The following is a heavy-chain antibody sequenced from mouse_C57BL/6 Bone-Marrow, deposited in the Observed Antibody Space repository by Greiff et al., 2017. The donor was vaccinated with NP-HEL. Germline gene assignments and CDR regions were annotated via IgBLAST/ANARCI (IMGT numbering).Heavy chain of an antibody. J-gene: IGHJ3*01. CDR1: GYTFTSYG. D-gene: IGHD1-1*01. CDR2: IYPRSGNN. V-gene: IGHV1-81*01. CDR3: ARDYYGSSGAWFAY. Sequence: VQLVESGAELARPGASVKLSCKASGYTFTSYGISWVKQRTGQGLEWIGEIYPRSGNNYYHEKFKGKATLTADKSSSTAYMERRSLTSEDSAVYFCARDYYGSSGAWFAYWGQGTLVTVSA.